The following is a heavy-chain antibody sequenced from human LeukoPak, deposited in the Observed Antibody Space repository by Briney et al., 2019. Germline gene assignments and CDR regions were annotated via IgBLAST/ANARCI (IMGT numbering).Heavy chain of an antibody. CDR1: GFTFSSYG. V-gene: IGHV3-30*18. CDR3: AKDYSYGSGSYYKSGTYYYYGMDV. Sequence: PGGSLRLSCAASGFTFSSYGMHWVRQAPGKGLEWVAVISYNGSNKYYADSVKGRFTISRDNSKNTLYLQMNSLRAEDTAVYYCAKDYSYGSGSYYKSGTYYYYGMDVWGQGTTVTVSS. CDR2: ISYNGSNK. D-gene: IGHD3-10*01. J-gene: IGHJ6*02.